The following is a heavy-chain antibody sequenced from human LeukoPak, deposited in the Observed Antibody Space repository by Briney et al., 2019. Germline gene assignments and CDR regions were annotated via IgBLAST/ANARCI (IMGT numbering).Heavy chain of an antibody. Sequence: GASVKVSCKASGYTFTSYTMHWVRQAPGQRLEWMGWINAGNGDTKYSQKFQDRVTITRDTSASTAYMELSSLRSEDTAVYYCARDVVGYSYGSNFDYWGQGTLVTVSS. J-gene: IGHJ4*02. CDR2: INAGNGDT. CDR3: ARDVVGYSYGSNFDY. D-gene: IGHD5-18*01. V-gene: IGHV1-3*01. CDR1: GYTFTSYT.